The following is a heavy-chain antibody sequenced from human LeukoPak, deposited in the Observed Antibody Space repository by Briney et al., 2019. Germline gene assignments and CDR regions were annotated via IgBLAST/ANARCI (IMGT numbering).Heavy chain of an antibody. CDR1: GYTFTSYG. V-gene: IGHV1-18*04. D-gene: IGHD3-16*02. J-gene: IGHJ4*02. Sequence: GASVKVSCKASGYTFTSYGISWVRQAPGQGLEWMGWISAYNGNTNYAQKLQGRVTMTTDTSTSTAYMELRSLRSDDTAVYYCARGLRLGELSFDFDYWGQGTLVTVS. CDR2: ISAYNGNT. CDR3: ARGLRLGELSFDFDY.